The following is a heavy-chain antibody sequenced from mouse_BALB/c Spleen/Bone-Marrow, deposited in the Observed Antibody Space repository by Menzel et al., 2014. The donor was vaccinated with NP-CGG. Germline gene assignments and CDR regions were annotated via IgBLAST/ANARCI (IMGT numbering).Heavy chain of an antibody. CDR1: GFDFSRYW. CDR2: INPDSSTI. CDR3: ARLGYYGMMVY. D-gene: IGHD1-1*01. Sequence: EVQLQQSGGGLVQPGGSLKLSCAASGFDFSRYWMSWVRQAPGTGLEWIGEINPDSSTINYTPSLKDKFIISRDNAKNTLYLQMSKVRSEDTALYYCARLGYYGMMVYWGQGTSVTVSS. V-gene: IGHV4-1*02. J-gene: IGHJ4*01.